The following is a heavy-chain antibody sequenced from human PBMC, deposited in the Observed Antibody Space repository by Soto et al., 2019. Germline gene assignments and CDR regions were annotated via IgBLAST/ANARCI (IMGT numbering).Heavy chain of an antibody. CDR2: IGTAGDT. J-gene: IGHJ3*02. CDR3: ARSYYDILTGSHDAFDI. V-gene: IGHV3-13*01. Sequence: GGSLRLSCAASGFTFSSYDMHWVRQATGKGLGWVSAIGTAGDTYYPGSVKGRFTISRENAKNSLYLQMNSLRAEDTAVYYCARSYYDILTGSHDAFDIWGQGTMVTVS. CDR1: GFTFSSYD. D-gene: IGHD3-9*01.